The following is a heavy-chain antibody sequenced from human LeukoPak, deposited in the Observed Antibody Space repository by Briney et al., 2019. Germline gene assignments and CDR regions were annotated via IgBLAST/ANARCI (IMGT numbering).Heavy chain of an antibody. D-gene: IGHD6-13*01. V-gene: IGHV3-33*01. CDR2: IWYDGSNK. Sequence: GGSLRLSSAASGFTFSSYGMHWVRQAPGKGLEWVAVIWYDGSNKYYADSVKGRFTISRDNSKNTLYLQMNSLRAEDTAVYYCARDRTARAAADAFDIWGQGTMVNVSS. CDR1: GFTFSSYG. CDR3: ARDRTARAAADAFDI. J-gene: IGHJ3*02.